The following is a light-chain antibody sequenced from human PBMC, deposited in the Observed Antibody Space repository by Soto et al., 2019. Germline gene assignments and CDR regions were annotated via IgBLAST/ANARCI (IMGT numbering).Light chain of an antibody. CDR2: GAS. J-gene: IGKJ2*01. Sequence: EIVLTQSPGTLSLSPGERATLSCRASQSVSSSYLAWYQQKPGQAPRLLIYGASSRATGIPDRFSGSGSGTDFTLTISRLEREDSAVYYCQQDGSSPRTFGQGTKMEIK. CDR1: QSVSSSY. V-gene: IGKV3-20*01. CDR3: QQDGSSPRT.